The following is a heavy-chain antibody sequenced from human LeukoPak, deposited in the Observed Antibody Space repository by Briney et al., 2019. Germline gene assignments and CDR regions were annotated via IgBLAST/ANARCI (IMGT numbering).Heavy chain of an antibody. J-gene: IGHJ4*02. CDR1: GYTFTGYY. CDR3: ARDGRIAPGEFDY. Sequence: GASVKVSCKASGYTFTGYYMHWVRQAPGQGLEWMGRINPNNGATNYAQKLQGRVTITGDTSTSTAYMELRSLRSDDTAVYYCARDGRIAPGEFDYWGQGTLVTVSS. CDR2: INPNNGAT. V-gene: IGHV1-2*06. D-gene: IGHD6-13*01.